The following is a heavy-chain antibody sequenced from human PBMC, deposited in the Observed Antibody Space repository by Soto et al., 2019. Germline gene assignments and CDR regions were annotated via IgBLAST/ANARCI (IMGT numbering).Heavy chain of an antibody. CDR2: ISSSSSYI. V-gene: IGHV3-21*01. CDR1: GFTFSSYS. CDR3: ARDHSSGWFVPSYYYGMDV. Sequence: GGSLRLSCAASGFTFSSYSMNWVRQAPGKGLEWVSSISSSSSYIYYADSVKGRFTISRDNAKNSLYLQMNSLRAEDTAVYYCARDHSSGWFVPSYYYGMDVWGQGTTVTVSS. J-gene: IGHJ6*02. D-gene: IGHD6-19*01.